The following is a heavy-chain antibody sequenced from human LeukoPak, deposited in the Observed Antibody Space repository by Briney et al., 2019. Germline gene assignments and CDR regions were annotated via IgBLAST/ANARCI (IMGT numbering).Heavy chain of an antibody. D-gene: IGHD6-25*01. J-gene: IGHJ4*02. Sequence: LTGGSLRLSCAASGFTFRGYGMHWVRQTPGKGLEWVSAIETDGRATTHADSVEGRFSISRDNVKNILYLQMNSLRVEDTAVYYCARGGGYRLDYWGQGTLVTVSS. V-gene: IGHV3-74*01. CDR1: GFTFRGYG. CDR2: IETDGRAT. CDR3: ARGGGYRLDY.